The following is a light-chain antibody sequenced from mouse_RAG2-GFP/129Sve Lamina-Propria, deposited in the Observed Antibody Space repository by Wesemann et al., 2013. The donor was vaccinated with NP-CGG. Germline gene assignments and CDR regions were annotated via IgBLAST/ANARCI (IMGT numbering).Light chain of an antibody. CDR3: QQYSGYPPYT. Sequence: QIVLTQSPAIMSASLGEEITLTCSASSSVSYMHWYQQKSGTSPKLLIYSTSNLASGVPSRFSGSGSGTFYSLTISSVEAEDAADYYCQQYSGYPPYTFGGGTKLEIK. V-gene: IGKV4-80*01. CDR1: SSVSY. J-gene: IGKJ2*01. CDR2: STS.